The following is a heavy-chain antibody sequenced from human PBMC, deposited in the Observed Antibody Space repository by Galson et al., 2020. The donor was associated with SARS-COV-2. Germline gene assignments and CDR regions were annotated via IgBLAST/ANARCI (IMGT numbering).Heavy chain of an antibody. Sequence: ESLKISCAASGFTFSSYSMNWVRQAPGKGLEWVSSISSSSSYIYYADSVKGRFTISRDNAKNSLYLQMNSLRAEDTAVYYCARDPIVVVPAAILYYYYGMDVWGQGTTVTVSS. CDR1: GFTFSSYS. CDR2: ISSSSSYI. D-gene: IGHD2-2*01. J-gene: IGHJ6*02. CDR3: ARDPIVVVPAAILYYYYGMDV. V-gene: IGHV3-21*01.